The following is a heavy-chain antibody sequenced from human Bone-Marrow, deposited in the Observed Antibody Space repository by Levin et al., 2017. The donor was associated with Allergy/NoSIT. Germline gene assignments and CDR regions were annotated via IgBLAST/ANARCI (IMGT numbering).Heavy chain of an antibody. CDR3: ARGVPSDY. Sequence: ASETLSLTYAVSGASITSSDWWSWVRQPPGKGLEWLGEIYYTGSTKYNPSFKSRLTISVDNSNNRFSLRLTSVTAADTAVYYCARGVPSDYWGQGTLVTVSS. D-gene: IGHD3-10*01. J-gene: IGHJ4*02. CDR1: GASITSSDW. V-gene: IGHV4-4*02. CDR2: IYYTGST.